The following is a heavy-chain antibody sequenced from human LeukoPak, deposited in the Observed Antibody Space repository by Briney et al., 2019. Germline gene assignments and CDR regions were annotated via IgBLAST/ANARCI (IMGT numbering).Heavy chain of an antibody. CDR2: ISGSGGST. CDR1: GFTFSSYA. V-gene: IGHV3-23*01. CDR3: AKWWCSSTICPYFDY. D-gene: IGHD2-2*01. Sequence: GGSLRLSCAASGFTFSSYAMSWLRQALGKGLEWVSAISGSGGSTYYADSVKGRFTISRDNSKNTLYLQMNSLRAEDTAVYYCAKWWCSSTICPYFDYWSQGTLVTVSS. J-gene: IGHJ4*02.